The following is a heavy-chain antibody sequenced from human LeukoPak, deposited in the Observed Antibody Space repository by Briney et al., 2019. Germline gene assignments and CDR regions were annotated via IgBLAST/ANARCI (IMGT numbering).Heavy chain of an antibody. CDR2: ISSSGSTI. D-gene: IGHD1-26*01. CDR3: ARSVGATNY. CDR1: GFTFSSYE. J-gene: IGHJ4*02. V-gene: IGHV3-48*03. Sequence: PGGSVTLSCAASGFTFSSYEMNWVRQAPGKGLEWVSYISSSGSTIYYADSVKGRFTISRDHAKNSLYLQMNSLRAEDTAVYYCARSVGATNYWGQGTLVTVSS.